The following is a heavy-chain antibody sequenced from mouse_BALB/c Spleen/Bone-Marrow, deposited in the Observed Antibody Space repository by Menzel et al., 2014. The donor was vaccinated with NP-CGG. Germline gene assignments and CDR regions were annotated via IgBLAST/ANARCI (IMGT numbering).Heavy chain of an antibody. CDR3: ARGKYGYDY. Sequence: EVQRVESGGGLVQPGGSRQLSCAASGFTFSSFGMHWVRQAPEKGLEWVAYISSGSSTIYYADTVKGRFTISRDNPKNTLFLQMTSLRSEDTAMYYCARGKYGYDYWGQGTTLTVSA. J-gene: IGHJ2*01. CDR1: GFTFSSFG. CDR2: ISSGSSTI. V-gene: IGHV5-17*02. D-gene: IGHD2-10*02.